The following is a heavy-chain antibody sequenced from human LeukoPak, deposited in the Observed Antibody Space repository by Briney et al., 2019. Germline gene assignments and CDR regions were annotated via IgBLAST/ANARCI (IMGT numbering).Heavy chain of an antibody. D-gene: IGHD3-16*01. CDR2: IKQDGSGK. V-gene: IGHV3-7*01. CDR1: GFTFSSYW. CDR3: ARGGSAWSDFDY. Sequence: GGSLRLSCAASGFTFSSYWMSWVRQAPGKGLEWVANIKQDGSGKYNVDSVKGRFTISRDNAKNSLYLQMNSLRAEDTAVYYCARGGSAWSDFDYWGQGTLVTISS. J-gene: IGHJ4*02.